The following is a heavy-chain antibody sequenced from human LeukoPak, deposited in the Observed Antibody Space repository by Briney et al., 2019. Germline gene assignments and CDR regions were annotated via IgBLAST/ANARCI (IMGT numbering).Heavy chain of an antibody. CDR3: ARARKDSSSWYGYYGDKTSGSYYYYYMDV. J-gene: IGHJ6*03. CDR2: IYYSGST. V-gene: IGHV4-39*07. Sequence: SETLSLTCTVSGGSISSSSYYWGWIRQPPGKGLEWIGSIYYSGSTYYNPSLKSRVTISVDTSKNQFSLKLSSVTAADTAVYYCARARKDSSSWYGYYGDKTSGSYYYYYMDVWGKGTTVTVSS. CDR1: GGSISSSSYY. D-gene: IGHD6-13*01.